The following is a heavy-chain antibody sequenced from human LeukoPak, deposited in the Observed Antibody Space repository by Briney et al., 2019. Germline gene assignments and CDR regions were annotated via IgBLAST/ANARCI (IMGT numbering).Heavy chain of an antibody. CDR2: IYYSGST. Sequence: PSETLSLTCTVSGGSIGSSSYYWGWIRQPPGKGLEWIGSIYYSGSTYYNPSLKSRVTISVDTSKNQFSLKLSSVTAADTAVYYCARHASGSYYAFDYWGQGTLVTVSS. D-gene: IGHD1-26*01. J-gene: IGHJ4*02. V-gene: IGHV4-39*01. CDR1: GGSIGSSSYY. CDR3: ARHASGSYYAFDY.